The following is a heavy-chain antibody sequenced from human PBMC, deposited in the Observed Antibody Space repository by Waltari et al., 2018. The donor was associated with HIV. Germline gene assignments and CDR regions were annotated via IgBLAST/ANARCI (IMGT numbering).Heavy chain of an antibody. CDR2: IKEDGRDK. D-gene: IGHD3-22*01. V-gene: IGHV3-7*01. CDR1: GFTFSSYW. J-gene: IGHJ4*02. Sequence: EVHLVESGGGLVQPGGSLRLSCAASGFTFSSYWMSWVRQAPGEGLEGGANIKEDGRDKYVVDSVKGRFTISRDNAKNSLYLQMNSLRGEDTAVYYCARDAQQPLVMTLDYWGQGTLVTVSS. CDR3: ARDAQQPLVMTLDY.